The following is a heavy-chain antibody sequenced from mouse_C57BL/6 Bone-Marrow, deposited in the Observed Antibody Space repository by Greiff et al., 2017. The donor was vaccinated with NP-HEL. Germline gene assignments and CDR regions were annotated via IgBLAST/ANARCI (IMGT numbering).Heavy chain of an antibody. Sequence: EVKLQQSGPELVKPGASVKIPCKASGYTFTDYNMDWVKQSRGKSLEWIGDINPNNGGTIYNQKFKGKATLTVDKSSSTAYMELRSLTSEDTAVYYCARGGGAMDYWGQGTSVTVSS. V-gene: IGHV1-18*01. CDR2: INPNNGGT. CDR3: ARGGGAMDY. CDR1: GYTFTDYN. J-gene: IGHJ4*01.